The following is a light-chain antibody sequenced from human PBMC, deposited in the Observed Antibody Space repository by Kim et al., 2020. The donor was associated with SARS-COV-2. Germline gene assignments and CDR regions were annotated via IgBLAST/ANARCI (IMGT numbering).Light chain of an antibody. CDR1: SSDIGAYNY. CDR2: DVS. CDR3: SSSAGYTTLV. Sequence: QSALTQPASVSGSPGQSITIPCTGTSSDIGAYNYVSWYQQLPGRAPKLIIFDVSNRPSGVSHRFSGSKSGNTASLTISGLQTEDEADYFCSSSAGYTTLVFGTGTKVTVL. J-gene: IGLJ1*01. V-gene: IGLV2-14*03.